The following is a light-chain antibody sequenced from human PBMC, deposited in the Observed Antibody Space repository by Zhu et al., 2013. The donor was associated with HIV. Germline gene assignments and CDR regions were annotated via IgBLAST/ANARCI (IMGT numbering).Light chain of an antibody. V-gene: IGKV3-20*01. CDR1: QNVRSDY. CDR2: GAS. J-gene: IGKJ4*01. Sequence: EVVLTQSPGTLSLSPGERATLSCRASQNVRSDYFAWFQQKRGQAPRLLVYGASTRATGIPDRFSGSGSGAHFTLTISRLEPEDFAVYYCQQYDYAPYTFGGGTTVEIK. CDR3: QQYDYAPYT.